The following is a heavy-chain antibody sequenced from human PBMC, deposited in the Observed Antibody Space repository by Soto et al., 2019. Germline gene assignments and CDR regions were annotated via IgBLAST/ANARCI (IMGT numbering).Heavy chain of an antibody. Sequence: QVQLVASGGGVVQQGRSLTLSCEASGFTFRRHAIHWVRQAPGKGLEWVAVISRDGSNEYYEDSVKGRFTISRDNSKNTLFLQLNSLRLEDMAVYYCARSRNGGVADSFDYWGQGTLVTVSS. CDR2: ISRDGSNE. J-gene: IGHJ4*02. CDR3: ARSRNGGVADSFDY. V-gene: IGHV3-30-3*01. CDR1: GFTFRRHA. D-gene: IGHD3-10*01.